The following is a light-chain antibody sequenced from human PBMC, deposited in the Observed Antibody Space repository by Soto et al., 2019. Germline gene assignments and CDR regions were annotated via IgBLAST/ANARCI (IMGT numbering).Light chain of an antibody. Sequence: DIQMTQSPSTLSASVGDRVTITCRASQSISSWLAWYQQKPGKAPKLLIYKASSLESGVPSRFSGSGSGTEFTLTFSSLQPDDFATYYCQQYNSYSSWTFGQGTKVDIK. J-gene: IGKJ1*01. CDR3: QQYNSYSSWT. V-gene: IGKV1-5*03. CDR1: QSISSW. CDR2: KAS.